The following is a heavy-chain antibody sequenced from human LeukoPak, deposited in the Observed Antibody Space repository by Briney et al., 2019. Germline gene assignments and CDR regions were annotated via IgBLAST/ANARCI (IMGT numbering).Heavy chain of an antibody. CDR1: GFTFSSYS. V-gene: IGHV3-21*01. Sequence: GGSLRLSCAASGFTFSSYSMNWVRQAPGKGLEWVSSISSSSSYTYYADSVKGRFTISRDNAKNSLYLQMNSLRAEDTAVYYCASAYYDYVWGSYRYTFDYWGQGTLVTVSS. D-gene: IGHD3-16*02. J-gene: IGHJ4*02. CDR3: ASAYYDYVWGSYRYTFDY. CDR2: ISSSSSYT.